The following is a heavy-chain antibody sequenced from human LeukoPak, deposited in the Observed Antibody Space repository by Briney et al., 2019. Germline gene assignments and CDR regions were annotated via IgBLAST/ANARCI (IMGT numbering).Heavy chain of an antibody. V-gene: IGHV3-33*01. J-gene: IGHJ4*02. Sequence: GGSLRLSCAASGFTFSSYGMHWVRQAPGKGLEWVAVIWYDGSNKYYADSVKGRFTISRDNSKNTLYLQMNSLRAEDTAVYYCARTELLWFGELFIGSFDYWGQGTLVTVSS. D-gene: IGHD3-10*01. CDR1: GFTFSSYG. CDR3: ARTELLWFGELFIGSFDY. CDR2: IWYDGSNK.